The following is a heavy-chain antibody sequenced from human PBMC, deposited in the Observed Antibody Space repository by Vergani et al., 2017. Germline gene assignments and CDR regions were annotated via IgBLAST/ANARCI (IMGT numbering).Heavy chain of an antibody. Sequence: EELLVQSGGGLVQPGGSLKLSCVASGFTFSGSAIHWVRQSSGKGLEWLGRIRSKANDYATEYSVSVRGRFTIYRDDSTYTAYLQMQNWRVDDTAVYYCTSGGLYVGPTQRYSDYWGQGSLVTVSS. CDR2: IRSKANDYAT. CDR3: TSGGLYVGPTQRYSDY. D-gene: IGHD3/OR15-3a*01. CDR1: GFTFSGSA. J-gene: IGHJ4*02. V-gene: IGHV3-73*02.